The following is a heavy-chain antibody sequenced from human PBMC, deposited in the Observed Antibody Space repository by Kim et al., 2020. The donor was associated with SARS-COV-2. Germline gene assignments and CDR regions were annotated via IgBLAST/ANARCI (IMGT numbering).Heavy chain of an antibody. Sequence: GGSLRLSCAASGFTFSSYSMNWVRQAPGKGLEWVSSISSSSSYIYYADSVKGRFTISRDNAKNSLYLQMNSLRAEDTAVYYCARDLGSMVKAFDIWGQGTMVTVSS. D-gene: IGHD5-18*01. CDR1: GFTFSSYS. CDR3: ARDLGSMVKAFDI. J-gene: IGHJ3*02. CDR2: ISSSSSYI. V-gene: IGHV3-21*01.